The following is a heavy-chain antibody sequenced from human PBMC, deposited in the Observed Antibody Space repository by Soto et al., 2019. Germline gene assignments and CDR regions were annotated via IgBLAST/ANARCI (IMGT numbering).Heavy chain of an antibody. V-gene: IGHV4-59*01. Sequence: SETLSLTCTVSGGSISSYYWSWIRQPPGKGLEWIGYIYYSGSTNYNPSLKSRVTISVDTSKNQFSLKLSSVTAADTAVYYCARVVTAIHDAFDIWGQGTMVTV. J-gene: IGHJ3*02. CDR3: ARVVTAIHDAFDI. CDR2: IYYSGST. CDR1: GGSISSYY. D-gene: IGHD2-21*02.